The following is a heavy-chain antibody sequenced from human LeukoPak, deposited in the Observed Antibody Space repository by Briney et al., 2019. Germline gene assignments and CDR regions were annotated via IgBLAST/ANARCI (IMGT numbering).Heavy chain of an antibody. Sequence: GGSLRLSCAASGFTVSDDYMSWVRQAPGKGLEWVSVMYSRGDTYYANSVKGRFTFSRDISKNTLYLQMNGLRVADTAMYYCARDAPQVPAAGVLASWGQGTLVIVSS. CDR2: MYSRGDT. D-gene: IGHD6-13*01. CDR3: ARDAPQVPAAGVLAS. V-gene: IGHV3-53*01. CDR1: GFTVSDDY. J-gene: IGHJ5*02.